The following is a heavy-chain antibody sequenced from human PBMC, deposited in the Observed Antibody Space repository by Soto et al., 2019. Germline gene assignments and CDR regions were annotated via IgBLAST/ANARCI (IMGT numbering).Heavy chain of an antibody. CDR2: ISYDGSNK. V-gene: IGHV3-30-3*01. J-gene: IGHJ5*02. CDR1: GFTFSSYA. D-gene: IGHD6-19*01. CDR3: ARDPGVAAHNWFDP. Sequence: GRSLRLSCAASGFTFSSYAMHWVRQAPGKGLEWVAVISYDGSNKYYADSVKGRFTISRDNSKNTLYLQMNSLRAEDTAVYYCARDPGVAAHNWFDPWGQGTLVTVSS.